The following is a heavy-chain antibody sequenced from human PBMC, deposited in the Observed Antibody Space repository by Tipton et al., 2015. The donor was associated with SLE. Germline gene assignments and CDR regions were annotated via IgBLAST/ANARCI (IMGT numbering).Heavy chain of an antibody. CDR2: IFHSGNS. CDR3: ASSEGF. V-gene: IGHV4-30-2*01. J-gene: IGHJ4*02. CDR1: GGSINNDGYS. Sequence: TLSLTCTVSGGSINNDGYSWSWIRQPPARGLEWIGYIFHSGNSYYNPSLKSRVTISLDTSKNQFSLNLTSVTAADTAVYYCASSEGFWGQGTLVTVSS.